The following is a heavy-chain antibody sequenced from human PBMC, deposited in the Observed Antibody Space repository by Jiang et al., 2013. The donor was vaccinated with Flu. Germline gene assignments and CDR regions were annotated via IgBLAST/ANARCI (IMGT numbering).Heavy chain of an antibody. Sequence: PGLVKPSQTLSLTCTVSGGSISSGGYYWSWIRQHPGKGLEWIGYIYYSGSTYYNPSLKSRVTISVDTSKNQFSLKLSSVTAADTAVYYCARVDCSSTSCLAPFFDYWGQGTLVTVSS. CDR3: ARVDCSSTSCLAPFFDY. J-gene: IGHJ4*02. D-gene: IGHD2-2*01. V-gene: IGHV4-31*03. CDR2: IYYSGST. CDR1: GGSISSGGYY.